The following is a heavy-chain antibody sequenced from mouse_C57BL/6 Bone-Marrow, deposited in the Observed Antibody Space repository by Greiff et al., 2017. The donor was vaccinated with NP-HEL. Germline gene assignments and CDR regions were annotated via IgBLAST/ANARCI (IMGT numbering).Heavy chain of an antibody. Sequence: VQLQQSGAELVKPGASVKISCKASGYAFSSYWMNWVKQRPGKGLEWIGQIYPGDGDTNYNGKFKGKATLTADKSSSTAYMQLSSLTSEDSAVYFCARKGGLAYYFDYWGQGTTLTVSS. J-gene: IGHJ2*01. CDR1: GYAFSSYW. CDR3: ARKGGLAYYFDY. V-gene: IGHV1-80*01. CDR2: IYPGDGDT. D-gene: IGHD3-3*01.